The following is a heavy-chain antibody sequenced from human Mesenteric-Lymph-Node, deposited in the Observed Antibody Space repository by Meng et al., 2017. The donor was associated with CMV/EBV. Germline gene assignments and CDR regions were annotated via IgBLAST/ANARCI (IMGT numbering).Heavy chain of an antibody. D-gene: IGHD2-8*01. CDR1: GGSINGSSYY. CDR3: AREPRGPLYCTNGVCYVYYFDN. CDR2: VYYSGSN. Sequence: SETLSLTCTVSGGSINGSSYYWCWIRQPPGKGLEWIGSVYYSGSNFYNPSLKSRVTISVDTSKNQFSLKLSSVTAADTAVYYCAREPRGPLYCTNGVCYVYYFDNWGQGALVTVSS. J-gene: IGHJ4*02. V-gene: IGHV4-39*07.